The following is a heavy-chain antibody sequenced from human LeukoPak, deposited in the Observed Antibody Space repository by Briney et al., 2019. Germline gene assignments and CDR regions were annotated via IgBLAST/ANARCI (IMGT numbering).Heavy chain of an antibody. CDR1: GFTFSSHG. V-gene: IGHV3-33*01. J-gene: IGHJ4*02. Sequence: GGSLRLSCAASGFTFSSHGMHWVRQAPGKGLEWVAVIWYDGSNKYYADSVKGRFTISRDNSKNTLYLQMNSLRAEDTAVYYCARVGRDYGDYVGAFDYWGQGTLVTVSS. CDR3: ARVGRDYGDYVGAFDY. CDR2: IWYDGSNK. D-gene: IGHD4-17*01.